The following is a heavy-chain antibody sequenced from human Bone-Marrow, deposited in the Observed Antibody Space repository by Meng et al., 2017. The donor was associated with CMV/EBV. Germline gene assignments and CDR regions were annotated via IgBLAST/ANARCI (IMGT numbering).Heavy chain of an antibody. CDR1: GGSISSGGYS. Sequence: SETLSLTCPVSGGSISSGGYSWSWIRQHPGKGLEWIGYTYYSGSTYYNPSLKSRVTISVDTSKNQFSLKLSSVTAADTAVYYCARDRGCSSTSCYPNNWFDPWGQGTLVTVSS. CDR3: ARDRGCSSTSCYPNNWFDP. J-gene: IGHJ5*02. D-gene: IGHD2-2*01. CDR2: TYYSGST. V-gene: IGHV4-31*03.